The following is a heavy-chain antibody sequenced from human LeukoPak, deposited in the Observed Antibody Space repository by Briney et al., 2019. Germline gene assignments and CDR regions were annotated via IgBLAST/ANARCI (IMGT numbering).Heavy chain of an antibody. D-gene: IGHD1-26*01. CDR3: ASIVSAVGSFDY. J-gene: IGHJ4*02. Sequence: ASVKVSCTASEYTFTTFDINWVRQATGQGLEWMGWVNSNSGKTGYAQKFQGRVTMTRNTSISTAYMELSSLRSEDTAVYYCASIVSAVGSFDYWGQGTLVTVSS. CDR1: EYTFTTFD. CDR2: VNSNSGKT. V-gene: IGHV1-8*01.